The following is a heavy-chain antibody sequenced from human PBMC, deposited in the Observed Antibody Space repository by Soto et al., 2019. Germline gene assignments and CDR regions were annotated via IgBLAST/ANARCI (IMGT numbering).Heavy chain of an antibody. V-gene: IGHV3-23*01. CDR2: ISSHTSGT. CDR3: AKDHHTTKPVASDF. Sequence: PGGSLRLSCAASGLTLSTSSMNWVRQAPGKGLEWISYISSHTSGTAYADSVKGRFTISRDNSKNTLYLQMNSLSAEDTAIYYCAKDHHTTKPVASDFWGQATLVTVSS. J-gene: IGHJ4*02. CDR1: GLTLSTSS. D-gene: IGHD6-19*01.